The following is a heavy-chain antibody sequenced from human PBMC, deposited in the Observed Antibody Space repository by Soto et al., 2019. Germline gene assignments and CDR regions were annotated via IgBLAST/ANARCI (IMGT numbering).Heavy chain of an antibody. CDR2: INPSGGST. CDR1: GYTFTSYY. V-gene: IGHV1-46*01. CDR3: ARVSKDGSGRQYYYYGMDV. Sequence: ASVKFSCQASGYTFTSYYMHWVRQAPGQGLEWMGIINPSGGSTSYAQKFQGRGTISRDNSKNTLYLQMNSLRAEDTAVYYCARVSKDGSGRQYYYYGMDVWAQGTTVTVSS. J-gene: IGHJ6*02. D-gene: IGHD3-10*01.